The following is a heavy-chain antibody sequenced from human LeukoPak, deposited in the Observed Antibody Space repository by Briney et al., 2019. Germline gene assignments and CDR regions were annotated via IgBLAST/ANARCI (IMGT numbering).Heavy chain of an antibody. Sequence: ASVKVSCKTSGNTFTGYYIHWVRRAPGQGPEWMGWFNPSSGGANYAQKFQARVTMTRDTSIRTAYMQRTRLGSADTAVYYCATVKAKDAFDIWGEGTMVTVSS. J-gene: IGHJ3*02. CDR2: FNPSSGGA. CDR3: ATVKAKDAFDI. V-gene: IGHV1-2*02. CDR1: GNTFTGYY.